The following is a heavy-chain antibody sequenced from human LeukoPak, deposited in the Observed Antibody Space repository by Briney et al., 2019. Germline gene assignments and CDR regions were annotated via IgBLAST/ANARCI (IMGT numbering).Heavy chain of an antibody. CDR3: ARHLELGFDY. CDR2: IYYSGGT. CDR1: GGSISSYY. V-gene: IGHV4-59*08. D-gene: IGHD1-7*01. J-gene: IGHJ4*02. Sequence: SETLSLTCTVSGGSISSYYWSWIRQPPGKGLEWIGYIYYSGGTNYNPSLKSRVTISVDTSKNQFSLKLSSVTAADTAVYYCARHLELGFDYWGQGTLVTVSS.